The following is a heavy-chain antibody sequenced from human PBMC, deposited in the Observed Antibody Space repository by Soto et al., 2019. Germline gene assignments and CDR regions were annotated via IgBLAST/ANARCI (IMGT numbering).Heavy chain of an antibody. J-gene: IGHJ1*01. CDR2: INHSGST. Sequence: LETLSLTCAVYGGSFSGYYWSWIRQPPGKGLEWIGEINHSGSTNYNPSLKSRVTISVDTSKNQFSLKLSSVTAADTAVYYCARRSTYFQHWGQGTLVTVSS. CDR1: GGSFSGYY. V-gene: IGHV4-34*01. CDR3: ARRSTYFQH.